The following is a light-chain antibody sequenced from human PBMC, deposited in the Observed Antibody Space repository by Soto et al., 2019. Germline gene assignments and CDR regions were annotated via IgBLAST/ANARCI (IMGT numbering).Light chain of an antibody. Sequence: DIQMTQSPSSLSASVGDRVTITCRASQTISRFLNWYQWKPGKAPKFLIHDASNLQSGVPTRFSGSGSGTDFTLTISSLQPEDFATYYCQLSFSTPPTFGQGTKLEIK. CDR3: QLSFSTPPT. J-gene: IGKJ2*01. CDR2: DAS. CDR1: QTISRF. V-gene: IGKV1-39*01.